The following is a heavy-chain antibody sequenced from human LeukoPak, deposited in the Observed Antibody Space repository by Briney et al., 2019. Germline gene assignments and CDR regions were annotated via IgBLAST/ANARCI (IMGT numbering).Heavy chain of an antibody. D-gene: IGHD5-18*01. J-gene: IGHJ4*02. CDR3: ARGGRQLSRPPRGRAFDY. CDR1: GGSFSGYY. Sequence: SETLSLTCAVYGGSFSGYYWSWIRQPPGKGLEWIGEINHSGSTNYNPSLKSRVTISVDTSKNQFSLKLSSVTAADTAVYYCARGGRQLSRPPRGRAFDYWGQGTLVTVSS. CDR2: INHSGST. V-gene: IGHV4-34*01.